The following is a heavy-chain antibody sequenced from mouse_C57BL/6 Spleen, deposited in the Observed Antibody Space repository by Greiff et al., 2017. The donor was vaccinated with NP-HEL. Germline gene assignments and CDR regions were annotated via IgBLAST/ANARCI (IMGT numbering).Heavy chain of an antibody. D-gene: IGHD1-1*01. V-gene: IGHV5-15*01. CDR1: GFTFSDYG. CDR3: ARQYYGSSYWYFDV. Sequence: EVKLVESGGGLVQPGGSLKLSCAASGFTFSDYGMAWVRQAPRKGPEWVAFISNLAYSIYYADTVTGRFTISRENAKNTLYLEMSSLRSEDTAMYYCARQYYGSSYWYFDVWGTGTTVTVSS. J-gene: IGHJ1*03. CDR2: ISNLAYSI.